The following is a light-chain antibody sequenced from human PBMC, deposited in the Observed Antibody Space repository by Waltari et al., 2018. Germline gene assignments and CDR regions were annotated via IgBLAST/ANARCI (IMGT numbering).Light chain of an antibody. J-gene: IGKJ5*01. CDR2: DAS. CDR1: QSVSIK. V-gene: IGKV3-15*01. CDR3: QQYNNWPPIT. Sequence: EIVMTQSPANLSVSPGESATLSCRASQSVSIKLAWYQQKPGQAPRLLISDASTRATVIPPRFSGSGSGTDFTLTISSLQSEDFAVYYCQQYNNWPPITFGQGTRLETK.